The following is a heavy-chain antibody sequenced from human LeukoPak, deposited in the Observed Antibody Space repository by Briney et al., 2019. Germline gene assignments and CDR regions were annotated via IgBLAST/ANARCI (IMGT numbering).Heavy chain of an antibody. CDR1: GGTFSSYA. D-gene: IGHD6-19*01. CDR3: ARGPRLDSSGWYYGAFDI. J-gene: IGHJ3*02. Sequence: ASVKVSCKASGGTFSSYAISWVRQAPGQGLEWKGWISAYNGNTNYAQKLQGRVTMTTDTSTSTAYMELRSLRSDDTAVYYCARGPRLDSSGWYYGAFDIWGQGTMVTVS. CDR2: ISAYNGNT. V-gene: IGHV1-18*01.